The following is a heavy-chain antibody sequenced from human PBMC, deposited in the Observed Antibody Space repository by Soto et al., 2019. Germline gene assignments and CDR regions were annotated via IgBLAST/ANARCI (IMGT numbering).Heavy chain of an antibody. CDR3: ARGVYYDSSGYYGSAFDI. V-gene: IGHV3-30-3*01. CDR2: IAYDGSKK. D-gene: IGHD3-22*01. CDR1: GFRFSGYT. Sequence: QVQLVESGGGVVQPGRSLRLSCVASGFRFSGYTMHWVRQAPGKGLEWVALIAYDGSKKYYADSVKGRLTISRDNSKNTLYLQMNSLRPDDTALYYCARGVYYDSSGYYGSAFDIWGQGTMVTVSS. J-gene: IGHJ3*02.